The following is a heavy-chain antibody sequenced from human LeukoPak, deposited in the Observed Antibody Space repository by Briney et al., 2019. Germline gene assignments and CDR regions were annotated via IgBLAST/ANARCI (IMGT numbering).Heavy chain of an antibody. CDR2: INHTGNT. Sequence: PSETLSLTCAVNGGSFSGYYWNWIRQPPGKRLEWIGEINHTGNTNYNPSLKSRVTISVDTSKNQFSLKLSSVTAADTAVYYCARVNDGDRYYYYYYMDVWGKGTTVTVSS. CDR3: ARVNDGDRYYYYYYMDV. CDR1: GGSFSGYY. D-gene: IGHD4-17*01. J-gene: IGHJ6*03. V-gene: IGHV4-34*01.